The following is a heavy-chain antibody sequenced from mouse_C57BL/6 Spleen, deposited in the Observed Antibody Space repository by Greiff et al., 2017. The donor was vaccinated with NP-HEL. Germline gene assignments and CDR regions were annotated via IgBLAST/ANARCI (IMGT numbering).Heavy chain of an antibody. V-gene: IGHV5-17*01. D-gene: IGHD2-5*01. CDR1: GFTFSDYG. CDR3: ARGDYSNWYFDV. J-gene: IGHJ1*03. Sequence: EVHLVESGGGLVKPGGSLKLSCAASGFTFSDYGMHWVRQAPEKGLEWVAYISSGSSTIYYADTVKGRFTISRDNAKNTLFLQMTSLRSEDTAMYYCARGDYSNWYFDVWGTGTTVTVSS. CDR2: ISSGSSTI.